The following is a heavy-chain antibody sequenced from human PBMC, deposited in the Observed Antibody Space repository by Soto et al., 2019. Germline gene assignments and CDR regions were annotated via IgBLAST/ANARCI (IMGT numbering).Heavy chain of an antibody. CDR1: GFTFSSYG. J-gene: IGHJ4*02. CDR2: IWYDGSNK. D-gene: IGHD6-13*01. Sequence: VQLVESGGGVVQPGRSLRLSCAASGFTFSSYGMHWVRQAPGKGLEWVAVIWYDGSNKYYADSVKGRFTISRDNSKNTLYLQMNSLRAEDTAVYYCARVGIAAASSFDYWGQGTLVTVSS. V-gene: IGHV3-33*01. CDR3: ARVGIAAASSFDY.